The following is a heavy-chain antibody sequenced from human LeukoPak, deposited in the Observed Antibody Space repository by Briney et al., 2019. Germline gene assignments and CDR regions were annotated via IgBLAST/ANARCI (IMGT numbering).Heavy chain of an antibody. D-gene: IGHD6-13*01. J-gene: IGHJ3*01. CDR1: SGSFSGYY. CDR2: INHSGST. CDR3: ARISSSNWYNERGAFDV. Sequence: PSETLSLTCAVYSGSFSGYYWNWIRQPPGKGLEWIGEINHSGSTNYNPSLKSRVTISVDTSKNQFSLKLRSVTAADTAVYYCARISSSNWYNERGAFDVWGQGTMVTVSS. V-gene: IGHV4-34*01.